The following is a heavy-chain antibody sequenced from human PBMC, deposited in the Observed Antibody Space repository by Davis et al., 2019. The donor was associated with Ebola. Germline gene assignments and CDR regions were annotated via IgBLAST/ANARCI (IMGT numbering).Heavy chain of an antibody. D-gene: IGHD6-25*01. CDR3: ARASQYSGRWYSDY. J-gene: IGHJ4*02. CDR1: GGSFSGYS. Sequence: PSETLSLTCAVYGGSFSGYSWSWIRQPPGKGLEWIGEINHSGRTNYNSSLKSRVTISVDTSKNQFSLELSSVTAADTAVYYCARASQYSGRWYSDYWGQGTLVTVSS. CDR2: INHSGRT. V-gene: IGHV4-34*01.